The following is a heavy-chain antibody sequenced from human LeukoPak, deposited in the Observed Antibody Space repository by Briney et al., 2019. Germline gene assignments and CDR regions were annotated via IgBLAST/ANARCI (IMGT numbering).Heavy chain of an antibody. CDR2: ISGSGGST. Sequence: PGGSLRLSCAASGFTFSSYAMSWVRQAPGKGRGWVSAISGSGGSTYYGDSVKGRFTISRDNSKNTLYLQMDSLRAEDTAVYYCAKVRQQLLQGLAAFDIWGQGTMVTVSS. CDR1: GFTFSSYA. V-gene: IGHV3-23*01. J-gene: IGHJ3*02. D-gene: IGHD6-13*01. CDR3: AKVRQQLLQGLAAFDI.